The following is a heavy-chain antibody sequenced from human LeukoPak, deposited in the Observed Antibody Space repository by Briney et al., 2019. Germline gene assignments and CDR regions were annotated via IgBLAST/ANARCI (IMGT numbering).Heavy chain of an antibody. CDR1: GFTFSSYS. V-gene: IGHV3-48*01. CDR2: ISSSSSTI. Sequence: GGSLRLSCAASGFTFSSYSMNWVRQAPGKGLEWVPYISSSSSTIYYADSVKGRFTISRDNAKNSLYLQMNSLRAEDTAVYYCARAPYISGYDLYYYYYMDVWGKGTTVTVSS. CDR3: ARAPYISGYDLYYYYYMDV. J-gene: IGHJ6*03. D-gene: IGHD5-12*01.